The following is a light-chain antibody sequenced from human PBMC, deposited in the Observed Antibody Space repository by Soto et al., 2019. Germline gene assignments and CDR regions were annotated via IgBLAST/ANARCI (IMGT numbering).Light chain of an antibody. CDR1: SSDVGGYNS. Sequence: QSVLTQPPSASGSPGQSVTICCTGTSSDVGGYNSVSWYQHHPGKAPKLMIYEVTKRPSGVPDRFSGSKSGNTASLTVSGLQAEDEADYYCSSYAGSTWGVFGGGTKLTVL. CDR3: SSYAGSTWGV. CDR2: EVT. J-gene: IGLJ2*01. V-gene: IGLV2-8*01.